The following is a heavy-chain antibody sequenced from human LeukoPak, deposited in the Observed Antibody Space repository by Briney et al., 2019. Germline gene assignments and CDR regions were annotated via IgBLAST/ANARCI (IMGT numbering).Heavy chain of an antibody. CDR3: AKVVVPAAIGDWFDP. J-gene: IGHJ5*02. V-gene: IGHV1-2*02. CDR2: INPNSGGT. Sequence: GASVKVSCKASGYTFTGYYMHWVRQAPGQGLEWMGWINPNSGGTNYAQKFQGRVTMTRDTSISTAYMELSRLRSDDTAGYYCAKVVVPAAIGDWFDPWGQGTLVTVS. CDR1: GYTFTGYY. D-gene: IGHD2-2*02.